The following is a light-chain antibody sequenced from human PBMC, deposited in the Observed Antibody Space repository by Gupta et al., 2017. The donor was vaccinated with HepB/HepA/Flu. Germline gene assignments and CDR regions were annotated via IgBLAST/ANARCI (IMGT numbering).Light chain of an antibody. CDR1: SSNIGRNT. Sequence: QSVLTQPPSASGPPGQRVTISCSGGSSNIGRNTVNWHQQLPGTAPKLLIYNINQRPSGVPDRFSGSKSGTSASLAISGLQSEDEADYYCGAWDDSLNGYVFGTGTKVTVL. CDR2: NIN. CDR3: GAWDDSLNGYV. V-gene: IGLV1-44*01. J-gene: IGLJ1*01.